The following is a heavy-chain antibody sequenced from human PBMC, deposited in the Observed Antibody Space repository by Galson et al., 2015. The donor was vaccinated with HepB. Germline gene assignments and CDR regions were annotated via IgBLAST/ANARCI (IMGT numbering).Heavy chain of an antibody. Sequence: SVKVSCKASGYTFTGYYMHWVRQAPGQGLEWMGWINPNSGGTNYAQKFQGWVTMTRDTSISTAYMELSRLRSDDTAVYYCARYRAGDSSGYYDYWGQGTLVTVSS. D-gene: IGHD3-22*01. V-gene: IGHV1-2*04. CDR2: INPNSGGT. CDR3: ARYRAGDSSGYYDY. J-gene: IGHJ4*02. CDR1: GYTFTGYY.